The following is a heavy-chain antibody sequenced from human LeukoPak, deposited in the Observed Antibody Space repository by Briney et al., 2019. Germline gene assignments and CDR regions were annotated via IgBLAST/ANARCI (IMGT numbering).Heavy chain of an antibody. D-gene: IGHD3-16*01. CDR3: ARASPGVMLRGGMDV. J-gene: IGHJ6*03. CDR1: GGTFSNYA. V-gene: IGHV1-69*05. CDR2: IIPIFGTA. Sequence: ASVKVSCKASGGTFSNYAISWVRQAPGQGLEWMGGIIPIFGTANYAQKFQGRVTITTDESTSTAYMELSSLRSEDTAVYYCARASPGVMLRGGMDVWGKGTTVTVSS.